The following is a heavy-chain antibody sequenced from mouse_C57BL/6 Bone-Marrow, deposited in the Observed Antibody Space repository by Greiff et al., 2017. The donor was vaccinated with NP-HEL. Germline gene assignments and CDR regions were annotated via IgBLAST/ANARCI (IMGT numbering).Heavy chain of an antibody. Sequence: EVQLQQSGPVLVKPGASVKMSCKASGYTFTDYYMNWVKQSHGKSLEWIGVINPYNGGTSYNQKFKGKATLTVDKSSSTAYMELNSLTSEDSAVYYCARDGSRYYFDYGGQGTTLTVSS. J-gene: IGHJ2*01. CDR1: GYTFTDYY. D-gene: IGHD1-1*01. CDR3: ARDGSRYYFDY. CDR2: INPYNGGT. V-gene: IGHV1-19*01.